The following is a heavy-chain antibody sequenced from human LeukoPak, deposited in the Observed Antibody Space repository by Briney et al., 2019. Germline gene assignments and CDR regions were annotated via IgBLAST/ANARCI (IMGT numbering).Heavy chain of an antibody. J-gene: IGHJ4*02. D-gene: IGHD1-1*01. CDR3: ARSNVNEPFYFDY. CDR1: GFTFSSYA. V-gene: IGHV3-30-3*01. Sequence: GGSLRLSCAASGFTFSSYAMHWVRQAPGKGLEWVAVISYDGSNKYYADSVKGRFTISRDNSKNTLYLQMNSLRAEDTAVYYCARSNVNEPFYFDYWGQGTLVTVSS. CDR2: ISYDGSNK.